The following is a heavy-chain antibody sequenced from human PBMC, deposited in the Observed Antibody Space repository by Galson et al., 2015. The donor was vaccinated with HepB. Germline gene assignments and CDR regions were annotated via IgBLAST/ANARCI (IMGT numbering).Heavy chain of an antibody. CDR3: AREEDGAFDI. Sequence: SLRLSCAASGFTFSSYAMGWVRQAPGKGLEWVSSISDSGSNTYYPDSVKGRFTISRDNSKNTLYLQMNSLRAEDTAVYYCAREEDGAFDIWGQGTMVTVSS. CDR2: ISDSGSNT. V-gene: IGHV3-23*01. J-gene: IGHJ3*02. CDR1: GFTFSSYA. D-gene: IGHD2-15*01.